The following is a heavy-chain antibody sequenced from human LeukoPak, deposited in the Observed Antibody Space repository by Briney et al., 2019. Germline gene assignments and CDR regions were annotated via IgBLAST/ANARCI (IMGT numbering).Heavy chain of an antibody. D-gene: IGHD3-10*01. CDR1: GGSISSYY. V-gene: IGHV4-59*01. Sequence: SETLSLTCTVSGGSISSYYWSWIRQPPGKGLEWIGYIYYSGSTNYKPSLKSRITISVDTSKNQFSLKLSSVTAADTAVYYCARGGYYGSGNDFRFDPWGQGTLVTVSS. J-gene: IGHJ5*02. CDR3: ARGGYYGSGNDFRFDP. CDR2: IYYSGST.